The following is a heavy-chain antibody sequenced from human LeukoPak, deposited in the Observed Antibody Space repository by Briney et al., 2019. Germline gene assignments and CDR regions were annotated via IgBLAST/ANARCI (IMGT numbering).Heavy chain of an antibody. J-gene: IGHJ6*03. CDR2: FIPIFGTA. Sequence: SVKVFCKASGGTFSSYAISWVRQAPGQGFEWMGGFIPIFGTANYAQKFQGRVMITADESTSTGYMELSSLRSEDTAVYYCARSPPGLIYMDVWGKGTTVSVSS. D-gene: IGHD2-8*01. V-gene: IGHV1-69*13. CDR3: ARSPPGLIYMDV. CDR1: GGTFSSYA.